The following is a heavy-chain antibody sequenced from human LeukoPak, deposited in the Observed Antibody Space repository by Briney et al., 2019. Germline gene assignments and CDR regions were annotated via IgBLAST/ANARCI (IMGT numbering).Heavy chain of an antibody. Sequence: PGAPLRLSCAASGFTSSSYAMSWVRQAPGKGLEWVSAISGSGGSTYYADSVKGRFTISRDNSKNTLYLQMNSLRAEDTAVYYCAKDAAGGFDYWGQGTLVTVSS. V-gene: IGHV3-23*01. CDR1: GFTSSSYA. D-gene: IGHD6-13*01. CDR2: ISGSGGST. J-gene: IGHJ4*02. CDR3: AKDAAGGFDY.